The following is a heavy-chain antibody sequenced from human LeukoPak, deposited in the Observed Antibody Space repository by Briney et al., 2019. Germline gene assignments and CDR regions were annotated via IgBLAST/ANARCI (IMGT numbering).Heavy chain of an antibody. Sequence: GGSLRLSCAASGFTFSSYSMNWVRQAPGKGLEWVSYISSSSSTIYYADSVKGRFTISRDNAKNSLYLQMNSLRAEDTAVYYCARDLLEYGSGSYPFFDIWGQGTMVTVSS. V-gene: IGHV3-48*04. J-gene: IGHJ3*02. D-gene: IGHD3-10*01. CDR2: ISSSSSTI. CDR3: ARDLLEYGSGSYPFFDI. CDR1: GFTFSSYS.